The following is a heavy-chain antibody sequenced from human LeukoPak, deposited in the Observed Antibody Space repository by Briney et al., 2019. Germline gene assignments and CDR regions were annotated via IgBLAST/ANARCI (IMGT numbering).Heavy chain of an antibody. CDR1: GGSISSGDYY. V-gene: IGHV4-30-4*01. CDR2: IYYSGST. D-gene: IGHD5-24*01. J-gene: IGHJ3*02. Sequence: PSETLSLTCTVSGGSISSGDYYWSWIRQPPGKGLEWIGYIYYSGSTYYNPSLKSRVTISVDTSKNQFSLKLSSVTAADTAVYYCARDSPGRDGYKGDASYIWGQGTMVTVSS. CDR3: ARDSPGRDGYKGDASYI.